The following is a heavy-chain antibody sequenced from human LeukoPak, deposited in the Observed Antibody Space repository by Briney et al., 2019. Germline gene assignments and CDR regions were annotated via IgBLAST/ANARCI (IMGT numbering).Heavy chain of an antibody. CDR1: GFTFSNYW. CDR3: ARDPYVSNFDY. D-gene: IGHD3-10*02. J-gene: IGHJ4*02. V-gene: IGHV3-7*03. Sequence: PGGSLRLSCAASGFTFSNYWMSWVRQAPGKGPEWMGNIKEDGSERYYVDSVKGRFTISRDNAQNSLYLHMHSLRVEDTAVYYCARDPYVSNFDYWGQGTLVTVSS. CDR2: IKEDGSER.